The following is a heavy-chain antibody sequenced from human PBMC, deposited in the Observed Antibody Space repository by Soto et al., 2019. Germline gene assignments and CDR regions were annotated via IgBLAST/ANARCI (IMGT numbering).Heavy chain of an antibody. D-gene: IGHD6-19*01. CDR1: GLTFSSYC. Sequence: GGCLRLSCAASGLTFSSYCMSWVRQAPGKGLEGVSYINSNRSTKYYVDSVKGRFTISRDNAKNSLYLQMNSLRAEDTAVYYCARDRSPIAVAGPPNDAFDIWGQGTMVTVSS. CDR3: ARDRSPIAVAGPPNDAFDI. CDR2: INSNRSTK. V-gene: IGHV3-48*01. J-gene: IGHJ3*02.